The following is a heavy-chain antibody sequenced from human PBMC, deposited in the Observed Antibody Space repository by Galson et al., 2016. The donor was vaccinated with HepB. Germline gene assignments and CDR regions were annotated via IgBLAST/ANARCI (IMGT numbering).Heavy chain of an antibody. CDR2: IKNDGSHT. D-gene: IGHD2-2*01. J-gene: IGHJ5*02. CDR3: ARGDCSSSTCYVIWFDP. CDR1: GFTFSNYR. V-gene: IGHV3-7*01. Sequence: SLRLSCAASGFTFSNYRMSWVRQAPGKGLEWVANIKNDGSHTYYVDSVKGRFTISRDNGKNPLYLQMGSLRAEDTAVYYCARGDCSSSTCYVIWFDPWGQGTLVTVSS.